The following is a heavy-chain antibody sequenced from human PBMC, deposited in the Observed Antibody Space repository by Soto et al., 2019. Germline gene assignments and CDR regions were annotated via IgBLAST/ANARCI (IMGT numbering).Heavy chain of an antibody. CDR1: GFTFSSYW. V-gene: IGHV3-74*01. Sequence: GGSLRLSCAASGFTFSSYWMHWVRQAPGKGLVWVSRINSDGSSTSYADSVKGRFTISRDNAKNTLYLQMNSLRAEDTAVYYCARVGPGYYDILTGYYSWDAFDIWGQGTMVTVS. CDR2: INSDGSST. CDR3: ARVGPGYYDILTGYYSWDAFDI. J-gene: IGHJ3*02. D-gene: IGHD3-9*01.